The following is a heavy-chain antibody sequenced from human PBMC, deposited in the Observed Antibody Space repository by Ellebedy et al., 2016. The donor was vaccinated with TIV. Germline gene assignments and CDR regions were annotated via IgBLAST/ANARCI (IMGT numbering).Heavy chain of an antibody. J-gene: IGHJ4*02. D-gene: IGHD3-22*01. Sequence: SVKVSXKASRGIFSKYAISWVRQAPGQGLEWMGGITPMFGTANYAQKFQGRVTITADQSTSTAYMELSSLRSEDTAMYYCARDCGVDTSGYYFFYWGQGTLVTVSS. CDR1: RGIFSKYA. V-gene: IGHV1-69*13. CDR2: ITPMFGTA. CDR3: ARDCGVDTSGYYFFY.